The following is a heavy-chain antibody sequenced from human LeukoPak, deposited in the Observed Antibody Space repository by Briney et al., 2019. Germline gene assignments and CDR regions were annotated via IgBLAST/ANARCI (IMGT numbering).Heavy chain of an antibody. Sequence: GGSLRLSCAVSGFTVSTEYMGWVRQAPGKGLEWVSLINSGDSTSYADSVKGRFTISRHNSKNTLYLQMNNTRAQDTAVYYCARALYYFDYWGQGTLVTVSS. CDR3: ARALYYFDY. J-gene: IGHJ4*02. V-gene: IGHV3-53*04. CDR2: INSGDST. CDR1: GFTVSTEY.